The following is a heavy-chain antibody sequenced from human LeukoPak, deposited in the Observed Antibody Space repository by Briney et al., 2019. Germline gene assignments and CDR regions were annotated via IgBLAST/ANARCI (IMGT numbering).Heavy chain of an antibody. D-gene: IGHD4-17*01. CDR3: ARGVSRVYGDYVNAFDI. V-gene: IGHV3-30-3*01. J-gene: IGHJ3*02. Sequence: GRSLRLSCAASGFTFSSYAMHWVRQAPGKGLEWVAVISYDGSNKYYADSVKGRFTISRDNSKNTLYLQMNSLRAEDTAVYYCARGVSRVYGDYVNAFDIWGQGTMVTVSS. CDR2: ISYDGSNK. CDR1: GFTFSSYA.